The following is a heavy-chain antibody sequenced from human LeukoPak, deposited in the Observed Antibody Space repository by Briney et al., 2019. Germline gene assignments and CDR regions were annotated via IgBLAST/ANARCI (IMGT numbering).Heavy chain of an antibody. Sequence: PEGSLRLSCAASGFTFSSYEMNWVRQAPARGLEWLSYISSSGGTMYYADSVKGRFTISRDNAKNSLYLQMSSLRVEDTAVYYCARAGRVAASGWGRHFDLWGRGTLVTVSS. CDR2: ISSSGGTM. J-gene: IGHJ2*01. CDR1: GFTFSSYE. CDR3: ARAGRVAASGWGRHFDL. V-gene: IGHV3-48*03. D-gene: IGHD3-10*01.